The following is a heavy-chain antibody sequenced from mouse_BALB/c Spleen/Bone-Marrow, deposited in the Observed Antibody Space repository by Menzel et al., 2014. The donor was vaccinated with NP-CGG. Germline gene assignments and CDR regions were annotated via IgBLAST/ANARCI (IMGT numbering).Heavy chain of an antibody. CDR3: TRDGKGNYDYAMDY. CDR1: GFTFSSYT. D-gene: IGHD2-1*01. CDR2: ISSGGSYT. Sequence: EVKLMESGGGLVKPGGSLKLSCAASGFTFSSYTMSWVRQTPEKRLEWVATISSGGSYTYYPDSVKGRFTISRDNAKNTLYLQMSSLKSEDTATYYCTRDGKGNYDYAMDYWGQGTSVTVSS. V-gene: IGHV5-6-4*01. J-gene: IGHJ4*01.